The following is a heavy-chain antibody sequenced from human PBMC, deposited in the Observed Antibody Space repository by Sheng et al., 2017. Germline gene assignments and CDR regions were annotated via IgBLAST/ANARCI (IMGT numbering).Heavy chain of an antibody. J-gene: IGHJ3*02. CDR3: ARAGDGDYVLDAFVY. CDR2: IYYSGST. CDR1: GGSISSSSYY. Sequence: QLQLQESGPGLVKPSETLSLTCTVSGGSISSSSYYWGWIRQPPGKGLEWIGSIYYSGSTYYNPSLKSRVTISVDTSKNQFSLKLSSVTAADTAVYYCARAGDGDYVLDAFVYLGPKGQWSPSLQ. D-gene: IGHD4-17*01. V-gene: IGHV4-39*07.